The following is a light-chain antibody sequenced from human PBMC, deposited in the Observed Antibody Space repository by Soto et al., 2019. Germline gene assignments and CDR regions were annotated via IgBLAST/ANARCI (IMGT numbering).Light chain of an antibody. Sequence: EIVLMQSPGTLSLSPGERATLSCRASQSVSSSYLAWYQQKPGQAPRLLIYGASSRATGSPDRFSGSGSGTDFTLTISRLEPEDFAVYYCQHYGSSLLFTFGPGTKVDIK. V-gene: IGKV3-20*01. CDR1: QSVSSSY. CDR2: GAS. J-gene: IGKJ3*01. CDR3: QHYGSSLLFT.